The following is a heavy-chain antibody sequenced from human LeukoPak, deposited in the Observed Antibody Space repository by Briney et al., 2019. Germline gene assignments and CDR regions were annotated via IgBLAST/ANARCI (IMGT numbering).Heavy chain of an antibody. V-gene: IGHV3-11*01. Sequence: GGSRRLSCAASGFTFSDYYMSWIRQAPGKGLEWVSYISSSGSTIYYADSVKGRFTISRDNAKNSLYLQMNSLRAEDTAVYYCARDLVVPAANYYYYYGMDVWGQGTTVTVSS. D-gene: IGHD2-2*01. CDR1: GFTFSDYY. J-gene: IGHJ6*02. CDR2: ISSSGSTI. CDR3: ARDLVVPAANYYYYYGMDV.